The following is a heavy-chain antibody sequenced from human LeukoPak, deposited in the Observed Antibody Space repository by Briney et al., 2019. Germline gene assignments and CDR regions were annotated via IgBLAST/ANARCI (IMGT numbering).Heavy chain of an antibody. D-gene: IGHD3-22*01. V-gene: IGHV3-33*08. CDR3: ARAKNDYDSSGFASFDH. CDR1: GFTFSGYW. CDR2: IWYDGSNI. Sequence: PGGSLRLSCAASGFTFSGYWMHWVRQAPGKGLEWVAIIWYDGSNIHHVDSVKGRFTISRDNSKNTLYLQMNSLRAEDTAVYYCARAKNDYDSSGFASFDHWGQGALVTVSS. J-gene: IGHJ4*02.